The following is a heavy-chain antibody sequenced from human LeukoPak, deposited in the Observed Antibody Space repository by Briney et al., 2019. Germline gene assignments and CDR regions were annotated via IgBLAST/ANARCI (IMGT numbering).Heavy chain of an antibody. J-gene: IGHJ4*02. D-gene: IGHD6-19*01. V-gene: IGHV4-59*08. CDR1: GGSISSYY. Sequence: SETLSLTCTVSGGSISSYYWSWIRQPPGKGLEWIGYIYYSGSTNYNPSLKSRATISVDTSKNQFSLKLSSMTAADTAVYYCATRIAVAGPDYWGQGTLVTVSS. CDR2: IYYSGST. CDR3: ATRIAVAGPDY.